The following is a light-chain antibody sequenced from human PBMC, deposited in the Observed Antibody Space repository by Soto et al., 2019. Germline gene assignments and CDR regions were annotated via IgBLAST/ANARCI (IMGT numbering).Light chain of an antibody. J-gene: IGKJ1*01. Sequence: EIVMTQSPATLSVSPGVRATLSCRASQSVSSSLAWYQQKPGQAPRLLLYGASTRATGIPARFSGSGSGTECTLTISSLQSEDFAVYYCQQYNNWPPWTFGQGTKVEIK. CDR2: GAS. CDR3: QQYNNWPPWT. V-gene: IGKV3-15*01. CDR1: QSVSSS.